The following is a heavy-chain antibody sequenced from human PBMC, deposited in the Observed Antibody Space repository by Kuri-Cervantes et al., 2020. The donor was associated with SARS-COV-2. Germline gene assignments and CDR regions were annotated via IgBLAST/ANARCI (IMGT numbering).Heavy chain of an antibody. CDR3: ARVLGSSTSCYWD. CDR2: ISAYNGNT. D-gene: IGHD2-2*01. CDR1: GYTFTGYY. Sequence: ASVKVSCKASGYTFTGYYMHWVRQAPGQGLEWMGWISAYNGNTNYAQKLQGRVTMTTDTSTSTAYMELRSLRSDDTAVYYCARVLGSSTSCYWDWGQGTLVTVSS. V-gene: IGHV1-18*04. J-gene: IGHJ4*02.